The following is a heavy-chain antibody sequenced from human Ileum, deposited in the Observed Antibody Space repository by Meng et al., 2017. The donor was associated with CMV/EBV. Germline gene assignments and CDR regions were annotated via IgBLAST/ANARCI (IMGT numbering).Heavy chain of an antibody. Sequence: GESLKISCKASGYTFTGHYMHWVRQAPGQGLEWMGWINPNTGGTKSAQIFQGRVTMTRDTSISAAYMELTNLRSDDTAVYYCARSGLPASVGGYYYHGMDVWGQGATVTVSS. J-gene: IGHJ6*02. CDR2: INPNTGGT. CDR1: GYTFTGHY. D-gene: IGHD2-2*01. CDR3: ARSGLPASVGGYYYHGMDV. V-gene: IGHV1-2*02.